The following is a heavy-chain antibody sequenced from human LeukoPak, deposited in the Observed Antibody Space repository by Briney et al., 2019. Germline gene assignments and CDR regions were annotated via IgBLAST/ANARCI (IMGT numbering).Heavy chain of an antibody. CDR1: GFTFSSYW. J-gene: IGHJ6*03. Sequence: PGGSLRLSCAASGFTFSSYWMSWVRQAPGKGLEWVANIKQDGSEKYYVDSVKGRFTISRDNAKNSLYLQMNSLRAEDTAVYYCARDYRNWGRYYYYYMDVWGKGTTVTISS. D-gene: IGHD7-27*01. CDR2: IKQDGSEK. V-gene: IGHV3-7*01. CDR3: ARDYRNWGRYYYYYMDV.